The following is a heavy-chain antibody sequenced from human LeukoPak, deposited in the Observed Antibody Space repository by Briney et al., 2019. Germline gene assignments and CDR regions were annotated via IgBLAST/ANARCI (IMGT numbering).Heavy chain of an antibody. Sequence: GASVKVSCKASGYTFTGYYMHWVRLAPGQGLEWMGGIIPIFGTAHYAQKFQGRVTITADESTSTAYKELSSLRSEDTAVYYCARVATPRYCSTTSCYWKGRFDPWGQGTLVTVSS. CDR2: IIPIFGTA. CDR1: GYTFTGYY. D-gene: IGHD2-2*01. V-gene: IGHV1-69*13. J-gene: IGHJ5*02. CDR3: ARVATPRYCSTTSCYWKGRFDP.